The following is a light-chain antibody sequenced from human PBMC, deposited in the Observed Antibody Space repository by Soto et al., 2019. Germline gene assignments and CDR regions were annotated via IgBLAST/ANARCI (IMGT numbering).Light chain of an antibody. CDR1: SSNIGSNT. J-gene: IGLJ2*01. CDR2: SNN. Sequence: QSVLTQPPSASGTPGQRVTISCSGSSSNIGSNTVNWYQQLPGTAPKLLIYSNNKRPSWVPDRCSGSKSCTSASLAISWLQSEDEADYYCAAWDDSLNGVVFGGGTKLTVL. V-gene: IGLV1-44*01. CDR3: AAWDDSLNGVV.